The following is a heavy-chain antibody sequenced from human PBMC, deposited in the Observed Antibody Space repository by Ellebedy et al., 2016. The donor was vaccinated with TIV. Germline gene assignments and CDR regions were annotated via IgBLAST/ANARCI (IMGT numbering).Heavy chain of an antibody. J-gene: IGHJ4*02. V-gene: IGHV3-23*01. Sequence: PGGSLRLSCAASGFTFSSYAMSWVRQAPGKGLEWVSAISGSGGSTYYADSVKGRFTISRDNSKNTLYLQMNSLRAEDTAIFYCAKYSSGWLIPLDSWGQGALVTVSS. CDR2: ISGSGGST. CDR3: AKYSSGWLIPLDS. D-gene: IGHD6-19*01. CDR1: GFTFSSYA.